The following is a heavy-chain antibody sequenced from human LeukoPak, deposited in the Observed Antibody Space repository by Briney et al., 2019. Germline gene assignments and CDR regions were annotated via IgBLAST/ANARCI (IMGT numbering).Heavy chain of an antibody. Sequence: QPGGSLRLSCASSGFTFSFYWMHWVRQAPGKGLVWVSRINSDGSSTSYADSVKGRFTISRDNAKNTLYLQMNSLRAEDTAVYYCATGNCGGDCYSGYWGQGTLVTVSS. V-gene: IGHV3-74*01. CDR1: GFTFSFYW. CDR2: INSDGSST. J-gene: IGHJ4*02. D-gene: IGHD2-21*02. CDR3: ATGNCGGDCYSGY.